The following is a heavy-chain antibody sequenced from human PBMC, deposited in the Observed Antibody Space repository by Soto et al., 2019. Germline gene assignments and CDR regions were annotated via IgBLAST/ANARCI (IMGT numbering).Heavy chain of an antibody. CDR1: GLTVSANY. V-gene: IGHV3-66*04. J-gene: IGHJ4*02. CDR3: ARLPPRYFDY. CDR2: IYPGGNT. Sequence: GGSLRLSCAVFGLTVSANYMSWVRQAPGKGLEWVSTIYPGGNTYYADSVKGRFTISRDDSKSTLYLQMNGLRAEDTAMYYCARLPPRYFDYWGQGTLVTV.